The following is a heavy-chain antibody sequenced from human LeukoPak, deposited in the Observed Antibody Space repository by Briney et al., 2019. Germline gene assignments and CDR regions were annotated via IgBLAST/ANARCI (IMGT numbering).Heavy chain of an antibody. J-gene: IGHJ6*03. CDR1: GGSISNGGYY. Sequence: SETLSLTCTVSGGSISNGGYYWSWIRQPAGKGLEWIGRIYTSGSTNYNPSLKSRVTMSVDTSKNQFSLKLSSVTAADTAVYYCARVVPLDIVVLPGYYMDVWGKGTTVTVSS. V-gene: IGHV4-61*02. CDR3: ARVVPLDIVVLPGYYMDV. D-gene: IGHD2-15*01. CDR2: IYTSGST.